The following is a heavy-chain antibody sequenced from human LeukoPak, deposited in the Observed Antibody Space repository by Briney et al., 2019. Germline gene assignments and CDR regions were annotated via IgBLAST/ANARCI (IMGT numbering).Heavy chain of an antibody. V-gene: IGHV3-9*01. J-gene: IGHJ4*02. CDR3: AKRRGAYGGNSDGFDY. CDR2: ISWNSGSI. CDR1: GFTFDDYA. Sequence: GGSLRLSCAASGFTFDDYAMHWVRQAPGKGLEWVSGISWNSGSIGYADSVKGRFTISRDNAKNSLYLQMNSLRAEDTALYYCAKRRGAYGGNSDGFDYWGQGTLVTVSS. D-gene: IGHD4-23*01.